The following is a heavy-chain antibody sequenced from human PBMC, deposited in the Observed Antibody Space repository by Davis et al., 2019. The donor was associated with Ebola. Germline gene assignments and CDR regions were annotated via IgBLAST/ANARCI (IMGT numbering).Heavy chain of an antibody. CDR1: GYTFTSYD. Sequence: AASVKVSCKASGYTFTSYDINWVRQATGQGFEWMGWMNPNSGNTGYAQKFQGRVTMTRDTSTSTAYMELSGLRSEDTAVYYCARGNSGSSDYWGQGTLVTVSS. D-gene: IGHD1-26*01. J-gene: IGHJ4*02. V-gene: IGHV1-8*01. CDR3: ARGNSGSSDY. CDR2: MNPNSGNT.